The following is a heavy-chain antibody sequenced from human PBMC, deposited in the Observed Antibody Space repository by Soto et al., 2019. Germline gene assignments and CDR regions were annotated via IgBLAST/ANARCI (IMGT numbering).Heavy chain of an antibody. V-gene: IGHV1-69*02. CDR1: GGTFSSYT. Sequence: QVQLVQSGAEVKKPGSSVKVSCKASGGTFSSYTISWVRQAPGQGLEWMGRIIPILGIANYAQKFQGRVTITADKSTSTAYMELSSLRSEDTAVYYCARGSVAAGWFDAWGQGTLVTVAS. CDR3: ARGSVAAGWFDA. CDR2: IIPILGIA. D-gene: IGHD6-13*01. J-gene: IGHJ5*02.